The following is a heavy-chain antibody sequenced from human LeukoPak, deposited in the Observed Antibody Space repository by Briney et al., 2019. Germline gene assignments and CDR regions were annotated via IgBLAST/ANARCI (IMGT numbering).Heavy chain of an antibody. J-gene: IGHJ4*02. CDR2: IGTGGDT. D-gene: IGHD6-13*01. Sequence: GGSLRLSCAASGFTFSSYDRDWVRQGTGKGLEGGSAIGTGGDTYYPGSVQDRFTISSENAKNSLYLQMNSLRAGDTAVYYCAKDMGAGYSSSWGFDYWGQGTLVTVSS. V-gene: IGHV3-13*01. CDR3: AKDMGAGYSSSWGFDY. CDR1: GFTFSSYD.